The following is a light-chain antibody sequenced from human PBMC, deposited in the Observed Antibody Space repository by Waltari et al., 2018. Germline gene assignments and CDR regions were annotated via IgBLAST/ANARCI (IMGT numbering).Light chain of an antibody. V-gene: IGLV1-47*01. J-gene: IGLJ3*02. Sequence: QSVVTQPPSASGTPGQRVTISCSGSSSNIGDNHVYWYQQVPGTAPKLLVHTNNERPPGVPARFTGSKSGTSASLAIYGLRSEDAADYYCASWDDKLNAWVIGGGTRLTVL. CDR2: TNN. CDR1: SSNIGDNH. CDR3: ASWDDKLNAWV.